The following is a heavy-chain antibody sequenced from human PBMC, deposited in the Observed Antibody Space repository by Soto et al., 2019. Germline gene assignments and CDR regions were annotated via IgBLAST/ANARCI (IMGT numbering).Heavy chain of an antibody. CDR3: ARGGAMSAALSFGMDV. D-gene: IGHD3-16*01. Sequence: QLQLVESGGNVVQPGRSLRISCAASGFTFTTYAMHWVRQAPGTGLEWLAIISHDGNFEYYADSVKSRFTISRDDSKNTIYLQMNSLRGDDSGVYFCARGGAMSAALSFGMDVWGQGTTVSVSS. V-gene: IGHV3-33*01. J-gene: IGHJ6*02. CDR1: GFTFTTYA. CDR2: ISHDGNFE.